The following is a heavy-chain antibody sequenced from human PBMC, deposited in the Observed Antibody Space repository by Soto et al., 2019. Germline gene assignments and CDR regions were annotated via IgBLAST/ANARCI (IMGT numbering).Heavy chain of an antibody. CDR3: ARGGEWFGDPMGCDY. Sequence: QVQLVESGGGVVQPGRSLRLSCAASGFTFSSYAMHWVRQAPGKGLEWVAVISYDGSNKYYADSVKGRFTISRDNSKNTLYLQMNSLRAEDTAVYYCARGGEWFGDPMGCDYWGQGTLVTVSS. J-gene: IGHJ4*02. CDR1: GFTFSSYA. V-gene: IGHV3-30-3*01. CDR2: ISYDGSNK. D-gene: IGHD3-10*01.